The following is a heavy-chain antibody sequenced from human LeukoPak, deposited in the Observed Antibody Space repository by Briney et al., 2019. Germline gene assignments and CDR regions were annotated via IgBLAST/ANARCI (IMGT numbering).Heavy chain of an antibody. Sequence: SETLSLTCTVSGASISTGTYYWSWIRQPAGKGLEWIGRIYTSGSTNYNPSLKSRVTISVDTSKNQFSLKLSSVTAADTALYYCARENGYRYDYWGQGTLVTVSS. CDR3: ARENGYRYDY. D-gene: IGHD5-18*01. CDR1: GASISTGTYY. V-gene: IGHV4-61*02. CDR2: IYTSGST. J-gene: IGHJ4*02.